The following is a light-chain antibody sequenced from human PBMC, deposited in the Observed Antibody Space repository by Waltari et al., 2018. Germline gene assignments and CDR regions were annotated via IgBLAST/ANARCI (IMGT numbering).Light chain of an antibody. Sequence: IQMTQSPSSLSASVGDRVTITCRASQSISNYLNWYQQKPGRAPKILIYAAPSLQSGVPSRFSGSGSGTDFTLTISSLQPEDFATYYCQQSSITPKTFGQGTRLEIK. CDR2: AAP. CDR3: QQSSITPKT. CDR1: QSISNY. J-gene: IGKJ5*01. V-gene: IGKV1-39*01.